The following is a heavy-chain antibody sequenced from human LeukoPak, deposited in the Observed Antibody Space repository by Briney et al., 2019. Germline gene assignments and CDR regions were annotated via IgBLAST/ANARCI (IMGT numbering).Heavy chain of an antibody. CDR2: INQDESAK. V-gene: IGHV3-7*01. CDR3: ARESDSSGYYLYYFDY. D-gene: IGHD3-22*01. J-gene: IGHJ4*02. Sequence: PGGSLRLSCAASGFTFSRYWMSWVRQTPGKGLEWVASINQDESAKFYVDSVKGRFTTSRDNAKNSLYLQMNSLRAEDTAVYYCARESDSSGYYLYYFDYWGQGTLVTVSS. CDR1: GFTFSRYW.